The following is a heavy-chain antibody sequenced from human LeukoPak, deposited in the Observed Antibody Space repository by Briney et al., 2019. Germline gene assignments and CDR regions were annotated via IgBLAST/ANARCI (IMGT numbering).Heavy chain of an antibody. CDR2: INWNGGST. J-gene: IGHJ4*02. CDR3: ARYPTYYYESSGYKEGSYFDY. Sequence: GGSLRLSCAASGFTFDDYGMSWVRQAPGKGLEWVSGINWNGGSTGYADSVKGRFTISRDNAKNSLYLQMNSLRAEDTAFYYCARYPTYYYESSGYKEGSYFDYWGQGTLVTVSS. V-gene: IGHV3-20*04. D-gene: IGHD3-22*01. CDR1: GFTFDDYG.